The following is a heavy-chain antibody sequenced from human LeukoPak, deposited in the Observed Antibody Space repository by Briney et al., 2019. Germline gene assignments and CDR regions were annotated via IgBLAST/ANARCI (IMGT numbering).Heavy chain of an antibody. CDR3: AKEPLP. CDR1: GGSISGYY. J-gene: IGHJ5*02. Sequence: SETLSLTCTVSGGSISGYYWSWIRQPAGKGLEWIGRIYAGGSASYNPSLKSRVTMSGDTSKNQFSLKLTSVTAADTAVYYCAKEPLPWGQGTLVTVSS. CDR2: IYAGGSA. V-gene: IGHV4-4*07.